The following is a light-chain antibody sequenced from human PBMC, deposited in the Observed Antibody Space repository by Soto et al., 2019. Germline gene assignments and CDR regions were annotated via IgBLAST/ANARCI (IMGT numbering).Light chain of an antibody. J-gene: IGKJ1*01. Sequence: EIVLTQSPGTLSLSPGERATLSCRASQSVSSTYLAWYQQKPGQAPRLLIYGASSRATGIPDRLSGSGSATDFTLTISRVEPEDFAVYYCHQYGSSPWTFGQGTKVVIK. CDR3: HQYGSSPWT. V-gene: IGKV3-20*01. CDR1: QSVSSTY. CDR2: GAS.